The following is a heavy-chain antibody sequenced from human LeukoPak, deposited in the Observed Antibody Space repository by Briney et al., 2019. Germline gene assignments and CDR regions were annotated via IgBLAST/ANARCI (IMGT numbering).Heavy chain of an antibody. CDR1: GGTFRSYA. J-gene: IGHJ3*02. CDR2: IIPIFGTA. D-gene: IGHD3-22*01. V-gene: IGHV1-69*05. CDR3: ARGFYYDSSGYYAFDI. Sequence: GASVKVSCKASGGTFRSYAISWVRQAPGQGLEWMGGIIPIFGTANYAQKFQGRVTITTDESTSTAYMELSSLRSEDTAVYYCARGFYYDSSGYYAFDIWGQGTMVTVSS.